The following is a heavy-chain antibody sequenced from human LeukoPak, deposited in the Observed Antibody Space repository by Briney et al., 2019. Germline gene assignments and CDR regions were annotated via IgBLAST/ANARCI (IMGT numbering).Heavy chain of an antibody. CDR3: ARVHSSGPYGMDV. D-gene: IGHD6-19*01. V-gene: IGHV5-51*01. CDR1: GYSFTSYW. J-gene: IGHJ6*02. CDR2: IYPGDSDT. Sequence: RGESLKISCKGSGYSFTSYWIGWARQMPGKGLEWMGIIYPGDSDTRYSPSFQGQVTISADKSISTAYLQWSSLKASDTAMYYCARVHSSGPYGMDVWGQGTTVTVSS.